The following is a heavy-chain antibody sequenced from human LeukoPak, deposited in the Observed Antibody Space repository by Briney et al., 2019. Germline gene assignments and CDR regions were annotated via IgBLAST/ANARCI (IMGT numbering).Heavy chain of an antibody. CDR2: MNPNSGST. D-gene: IGHD5-18*01. CDR3: ASGNSYDPYNWLDP. V-gene: IGHV1-8*01. CDR1: GYTFIGYD. Sequence: ASVKVSCKASGYTFIGYDINWVRQATGQGLEWMGWMNPNSGSTLYAQKFQGRVTMTRDNSINTAYMELSSLRSEDTAVYYCASGNSYDPYNWLDPWGQGTLVTVSS. J-gene: IGHJ5*02.